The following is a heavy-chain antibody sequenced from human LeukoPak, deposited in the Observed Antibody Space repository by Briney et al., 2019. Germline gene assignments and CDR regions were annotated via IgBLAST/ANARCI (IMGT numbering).Heavy chain of an antibody. Sequence: PSETLSLTCTVSGGSISSGGYYWSWIRQHPGKGLERIGYIYYSGSTYYNPSLKSRVTISVDTSKNQFSLKLSSVTAADTAVYYCARGGSSWYGSPYFDYWGQGTLVTVSS. CDR1: GGSISSGGYY. CDR3: ARGGSSWYGSPYFDY. CDR2: IYYSGST. V-gene: IGHV4-31*03. J-gene: IGHJ4*02. D-gene: IGHD6-13*01.